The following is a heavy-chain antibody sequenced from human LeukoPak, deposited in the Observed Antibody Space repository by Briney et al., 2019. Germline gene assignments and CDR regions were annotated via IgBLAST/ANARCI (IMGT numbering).Heavy chain of an antibody. CDR1: GYSISSGYY. J-gene: IGHJ4*02. CDR3: AQTSMTYFDY. CDR2: IYHSGST. V-gene: IGHV4-38-2*02. Sequence: SETLSLTCTVSGYSISSGYYWGWIRQPPGKGLEWIGSIYHSGSTYYNPSLKSRVTISVDTSKSQFSLKLSSVTAADTAVYYCAQTSMTYFDYWGEGTLVTVSS.